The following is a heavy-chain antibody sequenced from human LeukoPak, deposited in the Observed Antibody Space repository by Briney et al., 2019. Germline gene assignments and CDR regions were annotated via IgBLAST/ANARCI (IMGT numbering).Heavy chain of an antibody. V-gene: IGHV4-39*07. CDR2: IYYSGST. Sequence: PSETLSLTCTVSGGSISSSSHYWGWIRQPPGKGLEWIGSIYYSGSTNYNPSLKSRVTMSVDTSKNQFSLKLTSVTAADTAVYYCAREGTESQTVAFDIWGQGTMVTVSS. CDR1: GGSISSSSHY. J-gene: IGHJ3*02. D-gene: IGHD1-1*01. CDR3: AREGTESQTVAFDI.